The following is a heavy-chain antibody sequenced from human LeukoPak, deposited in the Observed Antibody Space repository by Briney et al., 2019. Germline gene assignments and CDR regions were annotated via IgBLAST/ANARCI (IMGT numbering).Heavy chain of an antibody. J-gene: IGHJ4*02. CDR1: GYTFTGYY. Sequence: GASVKVSCKASGYTFTGYYMHWVRQAPGQGLEWMGWINPNSGGTNYAQKFQGRVTMTRDTSISTAYMELSRLRSDDTAVYYCAREAAALQLVTAFDYWGQGTLVTVSS. CDR3: AREAAALQLVTAFDY. V-gene: IGHV1-2*02. CDR2: INPNSGGT. D-gene: IGHD6-13*01.